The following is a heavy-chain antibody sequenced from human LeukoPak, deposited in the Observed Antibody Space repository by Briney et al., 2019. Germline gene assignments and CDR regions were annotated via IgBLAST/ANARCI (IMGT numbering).Heavy chain of an antibody. D-gene: IGHD6-19*01. CDR2: ISSSSSTI. Sequence: GGSLRLSCAASGFTFSSYSMNWVRQAPGKGLEWVSYISSSSSTIYYADSVKGRFTISRDNAKNSPYLQMNSLRDEDTAVYYCARSYSRESSGWYYFDYWGQGTLVTVSS. CDR3: ARSYSRESSGWYYFDY. V-gene: IGHV3-48*02. J-gene: IGHJ4*02. CDR1: GFTFSSYS.